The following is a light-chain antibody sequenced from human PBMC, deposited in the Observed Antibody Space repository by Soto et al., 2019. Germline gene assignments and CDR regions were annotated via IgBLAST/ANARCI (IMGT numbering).Light chain of an antibody. V-gene: IGLV2-14*01. CDR1: SSDVGGYNY. CDR3: SSYTSSSTLRTV. J-gene: IGLJ1*01. Sequence: QSALTQPASVPGSPGQSITISCTGTSSDVGGYNYVSWYQQHPGKAPKLMIYEVSNRPSGVSNRFSGSKSGYTASLSISGPQTEDEADYYCSSYTSSSTLRTVFGAGTKVTVL. CDR2: EVS.